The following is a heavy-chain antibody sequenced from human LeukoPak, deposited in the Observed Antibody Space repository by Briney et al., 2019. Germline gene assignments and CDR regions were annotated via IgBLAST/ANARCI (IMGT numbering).Heavy chain of an antibody. CDR2: ICHSGST. V-gene: IGHV4-38-2*02. J-gene: IGHJ5*02. CDR3: ARDGYYYGSGSYYNNWFDP. CDR1: GYSISSGYY. Sequence: SETLSLTCAVSGYSISSGYYCGWIRPPPRKGLEWSGIICHSGSTYYNPSLKSRVTISVDTSKNQFSMKLNSVTAADTAVYYCARDGYYYGSGSYYNNWFDPGGKGTLVTVSS. D-gene: IGHD3-10*01.